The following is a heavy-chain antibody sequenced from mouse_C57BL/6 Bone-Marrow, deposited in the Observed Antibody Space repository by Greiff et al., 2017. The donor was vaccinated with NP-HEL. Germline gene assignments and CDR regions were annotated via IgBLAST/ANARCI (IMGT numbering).Heavy chain of an antibody. CDR2: IWSGGST. J-gene: IGHJ3*01. CDR1: GFSLTSYG. Sequence: VKLVESGPGLVQPSQSLSITCTVSGFSLTSYGVHWVRQSPGKGLEWLGVIWSGGSTDYNAAFISRLSFSKDNSKSQVFFKMNSLQADDTAIYYCASYDGYHWFAYWGQGTLVTVSA. CDR3: ASYDGYHWFAY. D-gene: IGHD2-3*01. V-gene: IGHV2-2*01.